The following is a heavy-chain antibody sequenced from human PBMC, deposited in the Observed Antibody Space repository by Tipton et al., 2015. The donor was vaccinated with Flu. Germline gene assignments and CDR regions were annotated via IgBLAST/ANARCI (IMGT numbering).Heavy chain of an antibody. CDR2: IYYSGST. V-gene: IGHV4-39*07. J-gene: IGHJ4*02. CDR1: GGSISSSSYY. Sequence: TLSLTCTVSGGSISSSSYYWGWIRQPPGKGLEWIGSIYYSGSTYYNPSLKSRVTISVDTSKNQFSLKLSSVTAADTAGYYCARLRANYYDSSGYSDYWGQGTLVTVSS. CDR3: ARLRANYYDSSGYSDY. D-gene: IGHD3-22*01.